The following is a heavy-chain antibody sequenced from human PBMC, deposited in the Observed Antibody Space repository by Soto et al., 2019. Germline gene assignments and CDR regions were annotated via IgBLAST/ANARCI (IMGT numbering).Heavy chain of an antibody. CDR2: IYPGDSDT. J-gene: IGHJ3*02. V-gene: IGHV5-51*01. Sequence: GASLKISCQGSGYSFASYWIGWVRQMPGKDLEWMGIIYPGDSDTRYSPSFQGQVTISADKSISTAYLQWSSLKASDTAMYYCARHSGMTYAFDIWGQGTMVTVSS. CDR3: ARHSGMTYAFDI. CDR1: GYSFASYW.